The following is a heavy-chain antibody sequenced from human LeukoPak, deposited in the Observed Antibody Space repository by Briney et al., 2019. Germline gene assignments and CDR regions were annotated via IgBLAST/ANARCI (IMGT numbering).Heavy chain of an antibody. CDR1: GFTFSSYS. CDR3: AKDLAMYSSGWYSLGY. V-gene: IGHV3-21*01. D-gene: IGHD6-19*01. CDR2: ISSSSSYI. J-gene: IGHJ4*02. Sequence: GGSLRLSCAASGFTFSSYSMNWVRQAPGKGLEWVSSISSSSSYIYYADSVKGRFTISRDNAKNSLYLQMNSLRAEDTAVYYCAKDLAMYSSGWYSLGYWGQGTLVTVSS.